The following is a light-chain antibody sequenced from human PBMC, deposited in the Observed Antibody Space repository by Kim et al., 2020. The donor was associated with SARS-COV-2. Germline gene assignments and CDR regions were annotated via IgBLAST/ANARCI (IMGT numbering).Light chain of an antibody. Sequence: DIVMTQSPLSLPVTPGEPASISCRSSQSLLHSNGYNYLDWYLQKPGQSPQLLIYLGSNRASGVPDRFSGSGSGTDFTLKISRVEAEYVGVYYCMQALQTRTFGQGTKLEI. CDR2: LGS. V-gene: IGKV2-28*01. J-gene: IGKJ2*01. CDR1: QSLLHSNGYNY. CDR3: MQALQTRT.